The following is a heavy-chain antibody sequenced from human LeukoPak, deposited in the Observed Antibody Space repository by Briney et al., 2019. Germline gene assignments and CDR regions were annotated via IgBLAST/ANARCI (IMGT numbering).Heavy chain of an antibody. J-gene: IGHJ4*02. V-gene: IGHV3-7*01. CDR3: ERDPNWYYEPR. CDR1: GFTFGSYW. CDR2: IKQDGSGK. D-gene: IGHD1-7*01. Sequence: GGSLRLSCAASGFTFGSYWMSWVRQAPGKGLEWVANIKQDGSGKDYVDSVKGRFTISRDNAKNSLYLQMNSLRAEDTAVYYCERDPNWYYEPRWGQGTLVPVSS.